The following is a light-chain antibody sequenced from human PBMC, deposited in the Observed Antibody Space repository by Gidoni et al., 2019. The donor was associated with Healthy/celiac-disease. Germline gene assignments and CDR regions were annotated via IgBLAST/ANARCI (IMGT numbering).Light chain of an antibody. CDR3: QQYYSTPQT. V-gene: IGKV4-1*01. CDR1: QSVFYSSNNKNY. CDR2: WAS. Sequence: DIGMTQAPDSRAVSLGERATINCTSSQSVFYSSNNKNYLAWYQQQPGQPPNLLIYWASTRESGVPDRFSGSGSGTDFTLTISSLQAEDVAVYYCQQYYSTPQTFGQGTKVEIK. J-gene: IGKJ1*01.